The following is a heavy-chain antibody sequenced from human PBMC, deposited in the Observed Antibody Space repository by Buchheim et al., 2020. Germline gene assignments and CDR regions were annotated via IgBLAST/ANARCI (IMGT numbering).Heavy chain of an antibody. CDR1: GFNSSDYY. J-gene: IGHJ1*01. V-gene: IGHV3-11*01. CDR3: AKVGGYYQEYFQH. Sequence: QVQLMESGGGLVKPGGSLRLSCAASGFNSSDYYMSWIRQAPGKGLEWVSYISHSGSNINYADSVKGRFTISRDNDKNSLYLQMHSLRVEDTALYYCAKVGGYYQEYFQHWGQGTL. CDR2: ISHSGSNI. D-gene: IGHD3-22*01.